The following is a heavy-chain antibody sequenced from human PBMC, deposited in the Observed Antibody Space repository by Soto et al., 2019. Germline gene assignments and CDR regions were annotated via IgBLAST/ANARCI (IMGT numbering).Heavy chain of an antibody. CDR3: ARLRIATNNYKWFDP. J-gene: IGHJ5*02. CDR1: GAALNSGNYY. Sequence: SETLSLTCSVSGAALNSGNYYWSWIRQVPGKGLEWIGHIYVTGAVDYNPSLRDRITISQDTSERQFSLNLRLVTAAHTAVYYCARLRIATNNYKWFDPWGQGTLVTVS. D-gene: IGHD2-21*01. V-gene: IGHV4-31*03. CDR2: IYVTGAV.